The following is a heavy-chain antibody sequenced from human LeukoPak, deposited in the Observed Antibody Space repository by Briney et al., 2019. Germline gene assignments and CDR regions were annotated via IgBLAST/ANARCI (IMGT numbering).Heavy chain of an antibody. CDR2: ISWNSVTI. CDR3: GHRRDRSVRGAFDV. Sequence: GGSLRLSCAASGFTFDDYAIHWVRQAPGEGLEWVSGISWNSVTIDYADSVKGRFTISRDNSKNSLYLQMNSLRAEDTALYVKGHRRDRSVRGAFDVWGQGTMVTVSS. J-gene: IGHJ3*01. D-gene: IGHD3-16*02. V-gene: IGHV3-9*01. CDR1: GFTFDDYA.